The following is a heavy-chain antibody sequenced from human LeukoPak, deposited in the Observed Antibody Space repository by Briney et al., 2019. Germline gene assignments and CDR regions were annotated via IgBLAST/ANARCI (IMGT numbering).Heavy chain of an antibody. CDR2: MNQDGSDK. J-gene: IGHJ3*02. CDR1: GFTFSSDN. V-gene: IGHV3-7*01. CDR3: AREIVAVRAFDI. D-gene: IGHD5-12*01. Sequence: GGSLRLSCAVSGFTFSSDNMNWVRQAPGKGLEWVANMNQDGSDKNYVDSVKGRFTISRDNAKNSLYLQMNSLRAEDTAVYYCAREIVAVRAFDIWGQGTMVTVSS.